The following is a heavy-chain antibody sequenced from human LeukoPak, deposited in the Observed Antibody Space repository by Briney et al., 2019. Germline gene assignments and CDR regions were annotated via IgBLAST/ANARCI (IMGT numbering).Heavy chain of an antibody. V-gene: IGHV3-7*01. Sequence: GGSLRLSXAASGFTFSDYWMAWVRQSPGKGLEWVANIKQDGNERNYVDSVRGRFTISRDNAKSSLFLQMSSLRVDDTAVYYCARDQGGALDYWGQGSLVTVSS. CDR1: GFTFSDYW. J-gene: IGHJ4*02. D-gene: IGHD4-17*01. CDR2: IKQDGNER. CDR3: ARDQGGALDY.